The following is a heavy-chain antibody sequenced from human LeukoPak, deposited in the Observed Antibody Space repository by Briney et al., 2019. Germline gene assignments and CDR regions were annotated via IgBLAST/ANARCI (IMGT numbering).Heavy chain of an antibody. J-gene: IGHJ4*02. Sequence: GGSLRLSCAASGFTVSSNYMSWVRQAPGKGLEWVSVIYSAGSTYYADSVKGRFTISRDNSKNTLYLQMNSVRVEDTAVYSCARGGSTFSFDYWGQGTLATV. CDR1: GFTVSSNY. V-gene: IGHV3-53*01. CDR3: ARGGSTFSFDY. CDR2: IYSAGST. D-gene: IGHD2/OR15-2a*01.